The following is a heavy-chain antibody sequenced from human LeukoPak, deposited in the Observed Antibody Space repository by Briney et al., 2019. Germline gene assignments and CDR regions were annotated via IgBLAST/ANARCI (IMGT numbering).Heavy chain of an antibody. J-gene: IGHJ4*02. D-gene: IGHD2-21*02. CDR3: ARVYELLFDY. V-gene: IGHV3-53*01. CDR2: IYSGGKT. CDR1: GFTVSSNY. Sequence: GGSLRPSCAASGFTVSSNYMSWVRQAPGKGLEWVSVIYSGGKTYYADSVKGRFTISRDNSKNTLYLQMNSLRAEDTAVYYCARVYELLFDYWGQGTLVTVSS.